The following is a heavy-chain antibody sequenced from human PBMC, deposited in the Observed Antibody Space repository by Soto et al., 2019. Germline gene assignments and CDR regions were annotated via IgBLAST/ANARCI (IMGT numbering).Heavy chain of an antibody. CDR1: GFTFSSYA. CDR2: ISGSGGST. J-gene: IGHJ4*02. CDR3: AKDQGLPQIFDY. Sequence: PGGSLRLSCAASGFTFSSYAMSWVRQAPGKGLEWVSAISGSGGSTYYADSVKGRFAISRDNSKNTLYLQMNSLRAEDTAVYYCAKDQGLPQIFDYWGQGTLVTVSS. D-gene: IGHD3-16*01. V-gene: IGHV3-23*01.